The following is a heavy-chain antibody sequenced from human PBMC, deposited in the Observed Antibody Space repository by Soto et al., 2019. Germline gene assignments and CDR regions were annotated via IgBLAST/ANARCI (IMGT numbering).Heavy chain of an antibody. CDR1: GGSISSGGYY. Sequence: QVQLQESGPGLVKPSQTLSLTCTVSGGSISSGGYYWSWIRQHPGKGLEWIGYIYYSGSTYYNPSVKSRVTISVDTSKNQFSLKLSSVTAADTAVYYCARDGYCSSTSCYGGAFDIWGQGTMVTVSS. V-gene: IGHV4-31*03. CDR3: ARDGYCSSTSCYGGAFDI. D-gene: IGHD2-2*03. J-gene: IGHJ3*02. CDR2: IYYSGST.